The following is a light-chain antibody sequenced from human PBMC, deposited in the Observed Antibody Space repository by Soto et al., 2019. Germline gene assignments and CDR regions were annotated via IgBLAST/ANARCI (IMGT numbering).Light chain of an antibody. Sequence: DLQMTQSPSSLSASVGDRVTITCQASQDITNYLNWCQQKPGKAPNLLIYDASNLETGVPSRFSGSECGTDFTFTISSLQPEDIATYKYHNLPPLTFGGGTKVEIE. CDR3: HNLPPLT. CDR2: DAS. CDR1: QDITNY. V-gene: IGKV1-33*01. J-gene: IGKJ4*01.